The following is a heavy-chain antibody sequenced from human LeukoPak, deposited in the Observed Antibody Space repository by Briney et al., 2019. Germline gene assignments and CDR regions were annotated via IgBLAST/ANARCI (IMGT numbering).Heavy chain of an antibody. V-gene: IGHV4-59*01. J-gene: IGHJ4*02. Sequence: SETLSLTCTVSGGSISSYYWSWIRQPPGKGLEWIAYIYHSGSTKYNPSLKSRVSISVDTSKNQFSLKLSSVTAADTAVYYCARAWGRDGYNFDFDYWGRGALVTVSS. CDR1: GGSISSYY. D-gene: IGHD5-24*01. CDR3: ARAWGRDGYNFDFDY. CDR2: IYHSGST.